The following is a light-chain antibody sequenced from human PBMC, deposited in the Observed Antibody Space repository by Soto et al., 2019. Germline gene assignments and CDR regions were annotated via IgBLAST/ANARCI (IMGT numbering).Light chain of an antibody. CDR1: QFVSSTY. CDR3: QHRTTWPPTFP. J-gene: IGKJ3*01. CDR2: GAS. Sequence: EVVLTQTPGTLSLSPGARATLSCRASQFVSSTYLAWYQQRPGQAPRLLIYGASTRATGIPARFSGSGSGTDFTLTIRSLEPEDFAVYYCQHRTTWPPTFPFGPGTKVDIK. V-gene: IGKV3-11*01.